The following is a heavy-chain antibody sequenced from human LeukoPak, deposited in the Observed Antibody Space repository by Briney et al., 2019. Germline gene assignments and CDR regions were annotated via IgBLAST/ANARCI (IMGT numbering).Heavy chain of an antibody. CDR2: INPNSGGT. V-gene: IGHV1-2*02. Sequence: ASVKVSCKASGYTFTGYYMHWVRQAPGQGLEWMGWINPNSGGTNYAQKFQGRVTMTRDTSISTAYMELSRLRSDDTAVYYCARARKYCSGGSCYYNWFDSWGQGTLVTVSS. CDR1: GYTFTGYY. CDR3: ARARKYCSGGSCYYNWFDS. D-gene: IGHD2-15*01. J-gene: IGHJ5*01.